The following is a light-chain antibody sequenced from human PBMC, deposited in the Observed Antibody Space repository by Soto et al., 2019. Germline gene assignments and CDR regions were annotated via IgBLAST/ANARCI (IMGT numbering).Light chain of an antibody. CDR2: WAS. CDR1: QSVLYSSNNKNY. CDR3: QQYESTPPT. Sequence: DIVMTQSPDSLAVSLGERATINCKSSQSVLYSSNNKNYLAWYQQRPGQPPKLLIYWASTRESGVPDRFSRSGSGTDFTLTITSLQAEDVAVYYCQQYESTPPTFGQGTKLEMK. V-gene: IGKV4-1*01. J-gene: IGKJ2*01.